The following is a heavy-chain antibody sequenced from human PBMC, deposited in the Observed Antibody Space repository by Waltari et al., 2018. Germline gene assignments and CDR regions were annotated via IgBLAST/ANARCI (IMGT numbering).Heavy chain of an antibody. V-gene: IGHV3-30*01. CDR1: GFTFSSYA. CDR2: ISYDGSNK. J-gene: IGHJ4*02. D-gene: IGHD3-22*01. Sequence: QVRLVESGGGVVQPGRSLRLSCAASGFTFSSYAMHWVRQAPGKGLEWVAVISYDGSNKYYADSVKGRFTISRDNSKNTLYLQMNSLRAEDTAVYYCSRDGYYSSGYYFDFWGQGTLVTVSS. CDR3: SRDGYYSSGYYFDF.